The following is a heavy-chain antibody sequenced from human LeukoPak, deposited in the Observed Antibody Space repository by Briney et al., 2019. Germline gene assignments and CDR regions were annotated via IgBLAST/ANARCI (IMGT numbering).Heavy chain of an antibody. CDR1: GFTFSSYG. V-gene: IGHV3-33*01. D-gene: IGHD3-16*01. CDR2: IWYDGSNK. J-gene: IGHJ4*02. CDR3: ARKGDNAFDY. Sequence: GRSLRLSCAASGFTFSSYGMHWVRQAPGKRLEWVAVIWYDGSNKYYADSVKGRFTISRDNSKNTLYLQMNSLRAEDTAVYYCARKGDNAFDYWGQGTLVTVSS.